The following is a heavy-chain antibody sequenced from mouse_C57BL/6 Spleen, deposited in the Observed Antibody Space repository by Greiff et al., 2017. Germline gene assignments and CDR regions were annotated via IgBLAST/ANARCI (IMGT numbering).Heavy chain of an antibody. CDR3: ARGGFSRTMDY. D-gene: IGHD3-3*01. J-gene: IGHJ4*01. CDR1: GYTFTSYW. V-gene: IGHV1-55*01. CDR2: IYPGSGST. Sequence: VQLQQPGAELVKPGASVKMSCKASGYTFTSYWITWVKQRPGQGLEWIGDIYPGSGSTNYNEKFKSKATLTVDTSSSTAYMQLSSLTSEDSAFYCWARGGFSRTMDYWGQGTSVTVSS.